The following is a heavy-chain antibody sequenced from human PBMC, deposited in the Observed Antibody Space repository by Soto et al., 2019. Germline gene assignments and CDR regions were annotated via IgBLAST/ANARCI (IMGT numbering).Heavy chain of an antibody. CDR2: ISAYNGNT. J-gene: IGHJ6*02. CDR3: ARDLGYCSSTSSHRSYYYGMDV. Sequence: ASVKVSCKASGYTFTSYGISWVRQAPGQGLEWMGWISAYNGNTNYAQKLQGRVTMTTDTSTSTAYMELRSLRSDDTAVYYCARDLGYCSSTSSHRSYYYGMDVWGQGTTVTVSS. CDR1: GYTFTSYG. V-gene: IGHV1-18*01. D-gene: IGHD2-2*01.